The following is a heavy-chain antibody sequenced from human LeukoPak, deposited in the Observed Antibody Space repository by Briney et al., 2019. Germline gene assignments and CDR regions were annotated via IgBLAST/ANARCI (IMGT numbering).Heavy chain of an antibody. V-gene: IGHV4-59*01. J-gene: IGHJ4*02. CDR3: ARGVRTDYYFDY. D-gene: IGHD1-1*01. Sequence: SETLSLTCTVSGGSISSYYWSWIRQPPGKGLEWIGYIYYSGSTNYNPSLKSRVTISVDTSKNQFSLKLSSVTAADTAVYYCARGVRTDYYFDYWGQGTLVTVSS. CDR2: IYYSGST. CDR1: GGSISSYY.